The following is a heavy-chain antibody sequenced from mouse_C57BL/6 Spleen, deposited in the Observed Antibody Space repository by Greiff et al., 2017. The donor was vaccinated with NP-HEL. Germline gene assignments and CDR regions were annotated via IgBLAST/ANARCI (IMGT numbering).Heavy chain of an antibody. CDR3: VRAYDYDGYFDV. CDR2: LRSNRSNYAT. V-gene: IGHV10-3*01. J-gene: IGHJ1*03. CDR1: GFTFNTYA. Sequence: EVKLVESGGGLVQPKGSFKLSCAASGFTFNTYAMHWVRQAPGKGLEWVARLRSNRSNYATYYADSVKDRFTISRDDSQSMLYLQMNNLNTEDTAMYYCVRAYDYDGYFDVWGTGTTVTVSS. D-gene: IGHD2-4*01.